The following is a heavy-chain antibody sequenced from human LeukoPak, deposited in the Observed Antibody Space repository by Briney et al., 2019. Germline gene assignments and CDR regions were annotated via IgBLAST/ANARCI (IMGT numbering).Heavy chain of an antibody. D-gene: IGHD6-13*01. J-gene: IGHJ6*02. CDR1: GGSFSGYY. Sequence: SETLSLACAVYGGSFSGYYWSWIRQPPGKGLEWIGEINHSGSTNYNPSLKSRVTISVDTSKNQFSLKLSSVTAADTAVYYCARGGIAAAGVAYYYYYGMDVWGQGTTVTVSS. V-gene: IGHV4-34*01. CDR2: INHSGST. CDR3: ARGGIAAAGVAYYYYYGMDV.